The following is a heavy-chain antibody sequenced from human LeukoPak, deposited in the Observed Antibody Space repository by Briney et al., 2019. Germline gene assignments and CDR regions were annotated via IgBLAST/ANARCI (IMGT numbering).Heavy chain of an antibody. Sequence: SGGSLRLSCAASGFTFTSYGMNWVRQAPGKGLEWVSSISSSSSYIYYADSVKGRFTISRDNAKNSLYLQMNSLRAEDTAVYYCARIEVGSSWPFDYWGQGTLVTVSS. CDR1: GFTFTSYG. D-gene: IGHD6-13*01. CDR3: ARIEVGSSWPFDY. CDR2: ISSSSSYI. V-gene: IGHV3-21*01. J-gene: IGHJ4*02.